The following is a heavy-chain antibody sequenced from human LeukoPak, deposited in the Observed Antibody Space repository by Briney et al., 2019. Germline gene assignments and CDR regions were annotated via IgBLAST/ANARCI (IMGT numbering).Heavy chain of an antibody. J-gene: IGHJ5*02. Sequence: SETLSLTCTVSGGSISSYYWSWIRQPAGTALEWIGRIYTSGTITYNPSLKSRVTMSVDTSKNQFSLKLSSVTAADTAVYYCARGRYCSGGSCYSFDPWGQGTLVTVSS. CDR1: GGSISSYY. CDR2: IYTSGTI. D-gene: IGHD2-15*01. CDR3: ARGRYCSGGSCYSFDP. V-gene: IGHV4-4*07.